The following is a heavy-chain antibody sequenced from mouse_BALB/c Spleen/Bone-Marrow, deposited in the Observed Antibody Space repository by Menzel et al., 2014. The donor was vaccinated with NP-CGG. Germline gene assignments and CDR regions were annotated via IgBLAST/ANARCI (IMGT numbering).Heavy chain of an antibody. Sequence: VQLKQSGAELVKPGASVKLSCTASGFNIKDTYMHWVKQRPEQGLEWIGRIDPANGNTKYDPKFQGKATITADTSSNTAYLQLSSLTSEDAAVYYCARGGTTATWYFDAWGAGTTVTVSS. CDR1: GFNIKDTY. J-gene: IGHJ1*01. CDR2: IDPANGNT. D-gene: IGHD1-2*01. CDR3: ARGGTTATWYFDA. V-gene: IGHV14-3*02.